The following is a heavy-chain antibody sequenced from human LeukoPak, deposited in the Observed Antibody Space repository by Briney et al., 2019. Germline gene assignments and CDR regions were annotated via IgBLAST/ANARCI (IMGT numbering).Heavy chain of an antibody. V-gene: IGHV3-7*01. D-gene: IGHD1-1*01. CDR1: GFTFSSYA. CDR2: INQDGSVK. CDR3: AKDKNWNVCDY. J-gene: IGHJ4*02. Sequence: GGSLRLSCAASGFTFSSYAMSWVRQAPGKGLEWVAHINQDGSVKNYVDSVKGRLTISRDNANNFLYLQLNSLRAEDTAVYYCAKDKNWNVCDYWGRGTLVTVSS.